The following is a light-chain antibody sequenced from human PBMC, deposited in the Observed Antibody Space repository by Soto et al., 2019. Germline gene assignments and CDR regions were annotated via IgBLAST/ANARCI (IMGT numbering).Light chain of an antibody. CDR3: QQSYSTPPST. CDR2: AAS. Sequence: DIQMTQSPSSLSASVGDRVTITCRASQSISSYLNWYQQKPXKXPKLLIYAASSLQSGVPSXXXXXXXXXXXXXXISSLQPEDFATYYCQQSYSTPPSTFGQGTKLEIK. J-gene: IGKJ2*01. V-gene: IGKV1-39*01. CDR1: QSISSY.